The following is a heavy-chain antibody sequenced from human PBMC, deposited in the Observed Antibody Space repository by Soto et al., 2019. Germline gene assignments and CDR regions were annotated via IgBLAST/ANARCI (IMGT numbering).Heavy chain of an antibody. J-gene: IGHJ4*02. Sequence: NPSETLSLTCTVSGGSISGYYWSWIRQPPGQGLEWIGYIYYSGSTNYNPSLKSRVSISVDKSKNQFSLKLSSVTAGDTAVYFCARVQSGSYALYYFDYWGQGTLVTVSS. CDR2: IYYSGST. CDR1: GGSISGYY. V-gene: IGHV4-59*01. CDR3: ARVQSGSYALYYFDY. D-gene: IGHD1-26*01.